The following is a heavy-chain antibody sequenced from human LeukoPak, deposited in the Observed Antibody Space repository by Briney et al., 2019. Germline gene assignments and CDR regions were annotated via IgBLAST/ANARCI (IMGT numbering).Heavy chain of an antibody. CDR1: GFTFSNAW. CDR3: TTGCSSTSCYGV. CDR2: IKSKTDGGTT. Sequence: MPGGSLRLSCAASGFTFSNAWMSWVRQAPRKGLDWVGRIKSKTDGGTTDYAAPVKGRFTISRDDSKNTLYLQMNSLKTEDTAVYYCTTGCSSTSCYGVWGQGTTVTVSS. J-gene: IGHJ6*02. D-gene: IGHD2-2*01. V-gene: IGHV3-15*01.